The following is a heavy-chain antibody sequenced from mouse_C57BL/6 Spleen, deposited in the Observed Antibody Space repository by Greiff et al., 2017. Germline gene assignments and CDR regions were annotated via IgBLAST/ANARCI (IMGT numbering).Heavy chain of an antibody. CDR3: ARYYGSSYDFDY. D-gene: IGHD1-1*01. Sequence: QVQLQQPGAELVKPGASVKMSCKASGYTFTSYWITWVKQRPGQGLEWIGDIYPGSGSTTYNEKFKSKATLTVDTSSSTAYMQLSSLTSEDSAVYYCARYYGSSYDFDYGGQGTTLTVSS. CDR2: IYPGSGST. CDR1: GYTFTSYW. J-gene: IGHJ2*01. V-gene: IGHV1-55*01.